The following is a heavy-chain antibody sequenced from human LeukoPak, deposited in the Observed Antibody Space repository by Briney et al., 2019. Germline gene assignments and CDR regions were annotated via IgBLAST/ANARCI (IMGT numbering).Heavy chain of an antibody. CDR1: GGSFSGYY. CDR3: ARGDCSSASCYYYYYMDV. V-gene: IGHV4-34*01. Sequence: SETLSLTCAVYGGSFSGYYWSWIRQPPGKGLEWIGEINHSGSTNYNPSLKSRVTISVDTSKNQFSLKLNSVTAADTAVYYCARGDCSSASCYYYYYMDVWGKGTTVTVSS. D-gene: IGHD2-2*01. J-gene: IGHJ6*03. CDR2: INHSGST.